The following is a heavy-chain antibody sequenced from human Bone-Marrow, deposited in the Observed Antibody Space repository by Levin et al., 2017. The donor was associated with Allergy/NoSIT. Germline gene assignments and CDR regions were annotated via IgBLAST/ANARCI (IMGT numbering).Heavy chain of an antibody. D-gene: IGHD3-10*01. V-gene: IGHV3-53*01. Sequence: GGSLRLSCAASGFTVSSNHMSWVRQAPGKGLEWVSLIYSGGRGYYADSVRGRFTISRDNSKNTLYLQLNSLRAEDTAVYYCAIYGSGNDYSAFDIWGQGTMVTVFS. J-gene: IGHJ3*02. CDR1: GFTVSSNH. CDR3: AIYGSGNDYSAFDI. CDR2: IYSGGRG.